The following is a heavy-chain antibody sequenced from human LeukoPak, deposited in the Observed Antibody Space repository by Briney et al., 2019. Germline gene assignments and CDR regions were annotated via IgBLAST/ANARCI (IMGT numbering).Heavy chain of an antibody. CDR2: INHSGST. Sequence: SETLSLTCAVCGGSFSGYYWSWIRQPPGKGLEWIGEINHSGSTNYNPSLKSRVTISVDTSKNQFSLKLSSVTAADTAVYYCARGGGNHDYVWGSYRHNGIDYWGQGTLVTVSS. D-gene: IGHD3-16*02. CDR1: GGSFSGYY. V-gene: IGHV4-34*01. J-gene: IGHJ4*02. CDR3: ARGGGNHDYVWGSYRHNGIDY.